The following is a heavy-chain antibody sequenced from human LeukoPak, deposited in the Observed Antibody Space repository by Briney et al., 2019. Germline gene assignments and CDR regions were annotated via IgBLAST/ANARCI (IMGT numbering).Heavy chain of an antibody. Sequence: GGSLRLSCAASGFTFSSYAMHWVRQAPGKGLEWVAVISYDGSNKYYAGSVKGRFTISRDNSKNTLYLQMNSLRAEDTAVYYCAREGLREDYDFWSGPPDYWGQGTLVTVSS. V-gene: IGHV3-30-3*01. D-gene: IGHD3-3*01. CDR3: AREGLREDYDFWSGPPDY. CDR1: GFTFSSYA. J-gene: IGHJ4*02. CDR2: ISYDGSNK.